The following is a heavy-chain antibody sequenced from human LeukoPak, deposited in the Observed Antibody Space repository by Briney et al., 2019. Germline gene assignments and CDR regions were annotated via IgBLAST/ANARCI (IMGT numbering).Heavy chain of an antibody. V-gene: IGHV1-69*04. J-gene: IGHJ6*02. CDR1: GGTFSSYA. CDR3: ARLGYSSGQVAYYGMDV. D-gene: IGHD6-19*01. CDR2: IIPILGIA. Sequence: SVKVSCKASGGTFSSYAISWVRQAPGQGLEWMGRIIPILGIANYAQKFQGRVTITADKSTSTAYMELSSLRSEDTAVYYCARLGYSSGQVAYYGMDVWAKGPRSPSP.